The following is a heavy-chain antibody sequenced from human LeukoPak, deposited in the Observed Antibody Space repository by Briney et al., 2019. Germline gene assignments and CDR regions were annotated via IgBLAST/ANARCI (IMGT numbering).Heavy chain of an antibody. CDR1: GFTFSSYS. J-gene: IGHJ4*02. CDR2: ISSSSSTI. Sequence: GGSLRLSCAASGFTFSSYSMNWVRQAPGKGLEWVSYISSSSSTIYYADSVKGRFTISRDNAKSSLYLQMNSLRAEDTAVYYCARDRDGLQINGVFDYWGQGTLVTVSS. D-gene: IGHD5-24*01. V-gene: IGHV3-48*04. CDR3: ARDRDGLQINGVFDY.